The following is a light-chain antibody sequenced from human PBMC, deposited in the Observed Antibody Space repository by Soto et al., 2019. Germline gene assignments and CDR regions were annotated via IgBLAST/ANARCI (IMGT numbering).Light chain of an antibody. V-gene: IGKV1-5*03. Sequence: DIKMTQSPSTLSASVGDRVTITCRASQSISSWLAWYQQKPGKAPKLLIYKAYSLESGVPSRFSGSGSGTEFTLTISSLQPDDFATYYCQQYNSYPSFGGGTKVEIK. J-gene: IGKJ4*01. CDR2: KAY. CDR1: QSISSW. CDR3: QQYNSYPS.